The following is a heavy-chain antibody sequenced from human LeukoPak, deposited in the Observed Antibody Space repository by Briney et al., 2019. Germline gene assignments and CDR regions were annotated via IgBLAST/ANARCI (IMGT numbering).Heavy chain of an antibody. J-gene: IGHJ4*02. Sequence: GGSLRLSCAASGFTFDDFAMHWVRQAPGKGLEWVSGISWNSGSIGYADSVKGRFTISRDNAKNSLYLQMNSLRAEDTALYYCAKVDWYGPDYWGQGTLVTVSS. CDR3: AKVDWYGPDY. V-gene: IGHV3-9*01. CDR2: ISWNSGSI. D-gene: IGHD3-9*01. CDR1: GFTFDDFA.